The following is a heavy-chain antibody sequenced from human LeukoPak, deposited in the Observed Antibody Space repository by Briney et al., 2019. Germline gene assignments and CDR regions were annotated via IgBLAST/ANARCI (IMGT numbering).Heavy chain of an antibody. V-gene: IGHV3-11*04. J-gene: IGHJ6*03. CDR3: AKDRYDFWSGYYYYYMDV. D-gene: IGHD3-3*01. Sequence: PGGSLRLSCAASGFTFSDYYMSWIRQAPGKGLEWVSYISSSGSTIYYADSVKGRFTISRDNSKNTLYLQMNSLRAEDTAVYYCAKDRYDFWSGYYYYYMDVWGKGTTVTVSS. CDR2: ISSSGSTI. CDR1: GFTFSDYY.